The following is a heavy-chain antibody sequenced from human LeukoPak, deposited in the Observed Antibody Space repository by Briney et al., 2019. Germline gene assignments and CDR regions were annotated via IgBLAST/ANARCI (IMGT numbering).Heavy chain of an antibody. CDR1: GFTFSSYS. CDR3: ARALLQWPANWFDP. D-gene: IGHD3-3*01. V-gene: IGHV3-48*01. Sequence: PGGSLRLSCAASGFTFSSYSMNWVRLAPGKGLEWVSYISGSRSTIYYADSVKGRFTISRDNAKNSLYLQMNSLRAEDTAVYYCARALLQWPANWFDPWGQGTLVTVSS. CDR2: ISGSRSTI. J-gene: IGHJ5*02.